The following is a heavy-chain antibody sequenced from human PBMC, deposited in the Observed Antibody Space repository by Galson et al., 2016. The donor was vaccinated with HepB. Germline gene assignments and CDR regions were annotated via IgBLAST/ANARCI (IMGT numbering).Heavy chain of an antibody. V-gene: IGHV3-9*01. Sequence: SLRLSCAASGFPFDDYAMHWVRQPPGKGLEWVSGISWNSGNKGYADSVKGRFTISRDNAKNSLYLQLNSLRPEDTALYCCVRLKVAGGFHDWGQGTLVTVSS. CDR2: ISWNSGNK. CDR1: GFPFDDYA. J-gene: IGHJ4*02. D-gene: IGHD6-19*01. CDR3: VRLKVAGGFHD.